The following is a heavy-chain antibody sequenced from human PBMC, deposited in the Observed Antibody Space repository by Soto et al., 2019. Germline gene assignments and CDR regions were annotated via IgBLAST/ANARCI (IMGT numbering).Heavy chain of an antibody. CDR3: ARLENYYDSSGYDYFDY. CDR1: GGSISSYY. D-gene: IGHD3-22*01. CDR2: IYYSGST. V-gene: IGHV4-59*08. Sequence: PSETLCLTCTVSGGSISSYYWRWIRQPPGKGLEWIGYIYYSGSTNYNPSLKSRVTISVDTSKNQFSLKLSSVTAADTAVYYCARLENYYDSSGYDYFDYWGQGTLVTVSS. J-gene: IGHJ4*02.